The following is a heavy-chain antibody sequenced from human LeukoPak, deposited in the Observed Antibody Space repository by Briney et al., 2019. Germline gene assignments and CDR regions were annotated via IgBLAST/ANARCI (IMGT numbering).Heavy chain of an antibody. CDR2: ISSSSSTI. CDR1: GFTFSSYS. D-gene: IGHD3-10*01. Sequence: GGSLRLSCAASGFTFSSYSMNWVRQAPGKGLEWVSYISSSSSTIYYADSVKGRFTISRDNAKNSLYLQMNSLRAEDTAVYYCARDLGLGITMVRDPSDYWGQGTLVTVSS. J-gene: IGHJ4*02. V-gene: IGHV3-48*01. CDR3: ARDLGLGITMVRDPSDY.